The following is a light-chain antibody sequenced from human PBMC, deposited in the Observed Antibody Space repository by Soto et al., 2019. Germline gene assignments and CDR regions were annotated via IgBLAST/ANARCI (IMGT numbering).Light chain of an antibody. J-gene: IGLJ1*01. CDR1: SSNIGAGYD. CDR2: GNS. Sequence: QSVLTQPPSVSGAPGQRVTISCTGSSSNIGAGYDVHWYQQLPGTAPKLLIYGNSNRPSGVPDRFSGSKSGTSASLAITGLQAEDEADYSCQAYDSSRGGSGFGTGTKVTVL. CDR3: QAYDSSRGGSG. V-gene: IGLV1-40*01.